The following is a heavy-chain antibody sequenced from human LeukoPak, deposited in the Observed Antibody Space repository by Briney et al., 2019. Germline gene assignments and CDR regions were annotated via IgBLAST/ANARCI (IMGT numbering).Heavy chain of an antibody. Sequence: GGSLRLSCAASAFTFSDYSMNWVRQAPGKGLEWVSYISGKSSTIYYADSVKGRFTISRDNAKNSMYLQMNSLRAEDTAVYYCARDRMKSGSYYFEYWGPGTLVTVSS. J-gene: IGHJ4*02. CDR3: ARDRMKSGSYYFEY. D-gene: IGHD1-26*01. V-gene: IGHV3-48*01. CDR2: ISGKSSTI. CDR1: AFTFSDYS.